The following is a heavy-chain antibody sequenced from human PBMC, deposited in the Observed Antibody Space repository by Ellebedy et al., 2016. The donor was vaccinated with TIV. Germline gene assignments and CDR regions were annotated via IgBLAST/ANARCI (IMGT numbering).Heavy chain of an antibody. D-gene: IGHD5-24*01. J-gene: IGHJ4*02. CDR1: GFTFSSYG. Sequence: PGGSLRLSCAASGFTFSSYGMHWVRQAPGKGLEWVAVIWYDGSNKYYADSVKGRFTISRDNSKNTLYLQMNSLRAEDTAVYYCARDQGVRDGYNSGFDYWGQGTLVTVSS. V-gene: IGHV3-33*01. CDR3: ARDQGVRDGYNSGFDY. CDR2: IWYDGSNK.